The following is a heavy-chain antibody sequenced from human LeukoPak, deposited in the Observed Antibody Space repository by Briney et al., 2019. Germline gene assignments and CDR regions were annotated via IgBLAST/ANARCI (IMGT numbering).Heavy chain of an antibody. CDR2: IWYDGSNK. D-gene: IGHD2-15*01. Sequence: GGSLRLSCAASGFTFSSYGMHWVRQAPGKGLEWVAVIWYDGSNKYYADSVKGRFTISRDNSKNTLYLQMNSLRAEDTAVYYCAGEAEGHCSGGSCYGTHDAFDIWGQGTMVTVSS. CDR3: AGEAEGHCSGGSCYGTHDAFDI. V-gene: IGHV3-33*01. CDR1: GFTFSSYG. J-gene: IGHJ3*02.